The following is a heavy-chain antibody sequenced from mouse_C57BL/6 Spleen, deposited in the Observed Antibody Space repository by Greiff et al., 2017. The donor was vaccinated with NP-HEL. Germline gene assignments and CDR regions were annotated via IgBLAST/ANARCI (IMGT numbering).Heavy chain of an antibody. V-gene: IGHV1-15*01. CDR3: TRAGDSSGLYFDY. CDR2: IDPETGGT. D-gene: IGHD3-2*02. CDR1: GYTFTDYE. J-gene: IGHJ2*01. Sequence: QVQLQQSGAELVRPGASVTLSCKASGYTFTDYEMHWVKQTPVHGLEWIGAIDPETGGTAYNQKFKGKAILTADKSSSTAYMELRSLTSEDSAVYYCTRAGDSSGLYFDYWGHCTTLTVSS.